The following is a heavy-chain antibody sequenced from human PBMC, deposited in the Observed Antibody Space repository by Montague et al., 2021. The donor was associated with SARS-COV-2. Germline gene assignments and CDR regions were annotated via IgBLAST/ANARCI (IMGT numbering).Heavy chain of an antibody. V-gene: IGHV4-61*02. CDR3: ARGPHYDILTSYYKDGMDV. J-gene: IGHJ6*02. CDR2: IYTSGST. D-gene: IGHD3-9*01. Sequence: TLSLTCTVSGGSISTGSYYWSWIRQPAGKGLEWIGRIYTSGSTNYNPSLKRRVTISVDTSKNQFSLKLSSVTAADTAVYYCARGPHYDILTSYYKDGMDVWGQGTTVTVSS. CDR1: GGSISTGSYY.